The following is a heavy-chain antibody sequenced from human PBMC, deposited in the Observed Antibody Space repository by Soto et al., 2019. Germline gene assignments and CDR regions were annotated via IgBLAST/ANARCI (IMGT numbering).Heavy chain of an antibody. D-gene: IGHD6-6*01. V-gene: IGHV1-3*01. CDR1: GYTFTSYA. J-gene: IGHJ6*03. CDR3: ARVSTAYSSSGDYYYYMDV. CDR2: INAGNGNT. Sequence: ASVKVSCKASGYTFTSYAMHWVRQAPGQRLEWMGWINAGNGNTKYSQKFQGRVTITRDTYASTAYKELSSLRSENTAVYYCARVSTAYSSSGDYYYYMDVWGKGTTVTVSS.